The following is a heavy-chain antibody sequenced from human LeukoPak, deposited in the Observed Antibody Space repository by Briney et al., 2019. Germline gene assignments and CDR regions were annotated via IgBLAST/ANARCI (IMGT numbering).Heavy chain of an antibody. CDR2: ISSSSSTI. D-gene: IGHD2-15*01. V-gene: IGHV3-48*01. CDR3: ARGRYCSGGSCRTYYYMDV. CDR1: GFTFSSYS. Sequence: GGSLRLSCAASGFTFSSYSMNWVRQAPGKGLEWVSYISSSSSTIYYADSVKGRFTISRDNAKNSLYLQMNSLRAEDTAVYYCARGRYCSGGSCRTYYYMDVWGKGTTVTVSS. J-gene: IGHJ6*03.